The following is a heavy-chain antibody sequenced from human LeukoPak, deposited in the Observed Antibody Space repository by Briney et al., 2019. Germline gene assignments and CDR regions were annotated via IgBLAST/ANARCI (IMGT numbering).Heavy chain of an antibody. Sequence: SETLSLICAVYGGSFSGYYWSWIRQPPGKGLEWIGEINHSGSTNYNPSLKSRVTISVDTSKNQFSLKLSSVTAADTAVYYCARDNTDSGYDYVGKSHAFDIWGQGTMVTVSS. D-gene: IGHD5-12*01. CDR2: INHSGST. V-gene: IGHV4-34*01. J-gene: IGHJ3*02. CDR1: GGSFSGYY. CDR3: ARDNTDSGYDYVGKSHAFDI.